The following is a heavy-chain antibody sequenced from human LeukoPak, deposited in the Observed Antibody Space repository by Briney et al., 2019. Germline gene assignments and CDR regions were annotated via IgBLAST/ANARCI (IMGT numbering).Heavy chain of an antibody. CDR3: ARSEGYDFWSGYSQFDH. V-gene: IGHV1-2*02. J-gene: IGHJ4*02. CDR1: GYTFTGYY. D-gene: IGHD3-3*01. CDR2: INPNSGGT. Sequence: ASVKVSCKASGYTFTGYYMHWVRQAPGQGLEWMGWINPNSGGTNYAQKFQGRVTMTRDTSISTAYMELSRLRSDDTAVYYCARSEGYDFWSGYSQFDHWGQGTLVTVSS.